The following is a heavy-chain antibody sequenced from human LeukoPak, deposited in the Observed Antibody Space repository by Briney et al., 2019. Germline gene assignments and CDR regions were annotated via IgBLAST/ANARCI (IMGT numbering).Heavy chain of an antibody. CDR3: ALRGRVDFWSGYYFS. CDR2: INHSGST. Sequence: SDTLSLTCAVYGGSFSGYYWSWIRQPPGKGLEWIGEINHSGSTNYNPSLKSRVTISVDTSKNQFSLKLSSVTAAVTAVYYCALRGRVDFWSGYYFSWGQGTLVTVSS. CDR1: GGSFSGYY. D-gene: IGHD3-3*01. J-gene: IGHJ4*02. V-gene: IGHV4-34*01.